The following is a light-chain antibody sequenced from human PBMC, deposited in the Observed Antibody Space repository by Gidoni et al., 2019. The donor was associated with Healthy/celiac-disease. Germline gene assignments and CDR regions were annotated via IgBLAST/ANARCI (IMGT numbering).Light chain of an antibody. J-gene: IGKJ1*01. Sequence: DLQMTQSPSTLSASVGDRVTITCRASQSISSWLAWYQQKPGKAPKLLIYDASSLESGVPSRFSGSGSGTEFTLTISSLQPDDFATYYCQQYNSYSPTWTFGQXTKVEIK. CDR1: QSISSW. CDR3: QQYNSYSPTWT. CDR2: DAS. V-gene: IGKV1-5*01.